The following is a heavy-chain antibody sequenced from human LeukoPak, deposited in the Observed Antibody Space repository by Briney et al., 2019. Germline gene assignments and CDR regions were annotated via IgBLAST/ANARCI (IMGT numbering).Heavy chain of an antibody. CDR2: INHSGST. J-gene: IGHJ4*02. D-gene: IGHD3-3*01. V-gene: IGHV4-61*08. CDR1: GASVGSAGYY. Sequence: PSETLSLTCSVSGASVGSAGYYWSWIRQPPGKGLEWIGEINHSGSTNYNPSLKSRVTISVDTSKNQFSLKLSSVTAADTAVYYCARGPQRRFGVVINLDYWGQGTLVTVSS. CDR3: ARGPQRRFGVVINLDY.